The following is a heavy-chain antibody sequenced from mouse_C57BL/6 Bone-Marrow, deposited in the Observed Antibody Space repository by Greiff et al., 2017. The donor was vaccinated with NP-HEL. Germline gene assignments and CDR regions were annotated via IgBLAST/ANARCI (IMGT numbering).Heavy chain of an antibody. V-gene: IGHV1-26*01. Sequence: LMEPGASVKISCKASGYTFTDYYMNWVKQSHGKSLEWIGDINPNNGGTSYNQKFKGKATLTVDKSSSTAYMELRSLTSEDSAVYYCARSWYYGSSPFAYWGQGTLVTVSA. CDR3: ARSWYYGSSPFAY. CDR2: INPNNGGT. CDR1: GYTFTDYY. J-gene: IGHJ3*01. D-gene: IGHD1-1*01.